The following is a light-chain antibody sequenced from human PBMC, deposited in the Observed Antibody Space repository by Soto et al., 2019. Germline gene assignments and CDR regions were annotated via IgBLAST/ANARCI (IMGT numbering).Light chain of an antibody. CDR3: LQDDNYPLT. V-gene: IGKV1-6*01. J-gene: IGKJ4*01. CDR2: AAS. CDR1: QGISSY. Sequence: IQLTQSPSFLSASVGGRVTITCRASQGISSYLAWYEQKPGKAPKLLXYAASRLQSGVPSRVRGSGSGTDFTLTISSLPPEDFETYYCLQDDNYPLTFGGGTKVDIK.